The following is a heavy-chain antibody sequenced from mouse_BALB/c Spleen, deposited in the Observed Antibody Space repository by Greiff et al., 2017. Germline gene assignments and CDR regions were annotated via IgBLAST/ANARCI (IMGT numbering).Heavy chain of an antibody. CDR2: INPGSGGT. Sequence: QVQLQQSGAELVRPGTSVKVSCKASGYAFTNYLIEWVKQRPGQGLEWIGVINPGSGGTNYNEKFKGKATLTADKSSSTAYMQLSSLTSDDSAVYVCARDGNYAMDYWGQGTSVTVSS. V-gene: IGHV1-54*01. CDR1: GYAFTNYL. J-gene: IGHJ4*01. CDR3: ARDGNYAMDY. D-gene: IGHD1-1*01.